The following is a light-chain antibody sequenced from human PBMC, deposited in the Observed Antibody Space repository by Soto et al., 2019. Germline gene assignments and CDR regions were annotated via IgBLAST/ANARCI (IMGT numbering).Light chain of an antibody. V-gene: IGLV2-14*01. Sequence: QSALTQPASVSGSPGQSITISCTGTSSDVGGYHYVSWYQQHPGKAPKLMIYDVSNRPSGVSNRFSGSKSGNTASLTISGLQAEEEADYYCSSYTSSSTLFGGGTKLTVL. CDR3: SSYTSSSTL. J-gene: IGLJ3*02. CDR2: DVS. CDR1: SSDVGGYHY.